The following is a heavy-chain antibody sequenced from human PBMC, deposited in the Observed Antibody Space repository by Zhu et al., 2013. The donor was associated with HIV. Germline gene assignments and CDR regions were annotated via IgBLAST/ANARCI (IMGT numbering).Heavy chain of an antibody. CDR1: GYTFTGYY. CDR3: ARDPSTRYYTDV. CDR2: IDPNNGGT. J-gene: IGHJ6*03. Sequence: QVQLVQSGAEVKKPGASVKVSCKPSGYTFTGYYMHWVRQVPGQGLEWMGWIDPNNGGTNYAQKFQGRVTLTRDMSITTAYMELRSLTSDDTAVYYCARDPSTRYYTDVWGKGTTVIVSS. D-gene: IGHD4-17*01. V-gene: IGHV1-2*02.